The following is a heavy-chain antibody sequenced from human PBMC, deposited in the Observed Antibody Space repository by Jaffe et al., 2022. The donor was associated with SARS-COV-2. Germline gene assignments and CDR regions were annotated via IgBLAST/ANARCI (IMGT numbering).Heavy chain of an antibody. D-gene: IGHD6-19*01. Sequence: QVQLQESGPGLVKPSETLSLTCTVSGGSISSYYWSWIRQPPGKGLEWIGYIYYSGSTNYNPSLKSRVTISVDTSKNQFSLKLSSVTAADTAVYYCASAEADSSGWFGVYWGQGTLVTVSS. CDR2: IYYSGST. J-gene: IGHJ4*02. CDR3: ASAEADSSGWFGVY. V-gene: IGHV4-59*01. CDR1: GGSISSYY.